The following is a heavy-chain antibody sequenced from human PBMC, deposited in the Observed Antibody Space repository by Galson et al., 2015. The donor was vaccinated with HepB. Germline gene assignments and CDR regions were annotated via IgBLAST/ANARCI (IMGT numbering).Heavy chain of an antibody. V-gene: IGHV3-74*01. D-gene: IGHD6-19*01. CDR1: GFTFSSYW. CDR3: ARGCSGWCAWGVPDKFDY. J-gene: IGHJ4*02. Sequence: SLRLSCAASGFTFSSYWMHWVRQAPGKGLVWVSRINSDGSSTSYADSVKGRFTISRDNAKNTLYLQMNSLRAEDTAVYYCARGCSGWCAWGVPDKFDYWGQGTLVTVSS. CDR2: INSDGSST.